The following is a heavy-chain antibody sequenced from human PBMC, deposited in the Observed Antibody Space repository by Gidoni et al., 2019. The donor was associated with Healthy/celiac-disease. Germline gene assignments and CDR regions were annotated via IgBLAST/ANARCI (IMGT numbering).Heavy chain of an antibody. CDR1: GFTLSSYA. CDR2: ISGSGGST. CDR3: AKDSDSEGVLVDY. D-gene: IGHD3-3*01. Sequence: EVQSLESGGGLVQPGGSLRLSWAASGFTLSSYAMSWVRQAPGKGLEWVSAISGSGGSTYYADSVKGRFTISRDNSKNTLYLQMNSLRAEDTAVYYCAKDSDSEGVLVDYWGQGTLVTVSS. J-gene: IGHJ4*02. V-gene: IGHV3-23*01.